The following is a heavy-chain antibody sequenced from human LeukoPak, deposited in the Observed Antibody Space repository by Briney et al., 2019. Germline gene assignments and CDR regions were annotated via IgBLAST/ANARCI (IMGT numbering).Heavy chain of an antibody. CDR2: INPNSGGT. CDR1: GYTFTGYY. J-gene: IGHJ5*02. Sequence: GASVKVSCKASGYTFTGYYMHWVRQAPGQGLDWMGWINPNSGGTYYAQKFQGRVTMTRDTSIRTAYMELSRLRFDDTAVYYCARDIVVPSADWFDPWGQGTLVTVSS. D-gene: IGHD2-21*01. V-gene: IGHV1-2*02. CDR3: ARDIVVPSADWFDP.